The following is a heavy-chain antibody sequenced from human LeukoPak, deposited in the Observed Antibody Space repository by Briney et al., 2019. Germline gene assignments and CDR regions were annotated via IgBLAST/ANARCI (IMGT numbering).Heavy chain of an antibody. CDR3: ARDPRSSIAVAGTLFDY. CDR1: GFTFSSYS. Sequence: GGSLRLSCAASGFTFSSYSMNWVRQAPGKGLGWVSYISSSSSTIYYADSVKGRFTISRDNAKNSLYLQMNSLRAEDTAVYYCARDPRSSIAVAGTLFDYWGQGTLVTVSS. CDR2: ISSSSSTI. V-gene: IGHV3-48*01. J-gene: IGHJ4*02. D-gene: IGHD6-19*01.